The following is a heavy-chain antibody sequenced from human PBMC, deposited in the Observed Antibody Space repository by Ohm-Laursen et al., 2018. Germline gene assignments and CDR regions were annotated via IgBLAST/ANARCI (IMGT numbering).Heavy chain of an antibody. J-gene: IGHJ4*02. CDR3: VRSSAGGFDY. CDR1: GFTFSRYW. Sequence: GSLRLSCAASGFTFSRYWMHWVRQAPGKGPVWVSRINGDGRSTIYADSVKGRFTISKDNAKNTLYLQMNSLRAEDTAVYYCVRSSAGGFDYWGQGTLVTVSS. D-gene: IGHD3-16*01. CDR2: INGDGRST. V-gene: IGHV3-74*01.